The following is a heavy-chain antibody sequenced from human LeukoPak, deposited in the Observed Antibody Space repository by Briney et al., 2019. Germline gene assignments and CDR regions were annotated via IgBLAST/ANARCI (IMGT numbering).Heavy chain of an antibody. CDR1: GFTFSSYG. V-gene: IGHV3-30*18. Sequence: GGSLRLSCAASGFTFSSYGMHWVRQAPGKGLEWVAVISYDGSNKYYADSVKGRFTISRDNSKNTLYLQMNSLRAEDTAVYYCAKGRVLRYFDWYPAFDYWGQGTLVTVSS. J-gene: IGHJ4*02. CDR3: AKGRVLRYFDWYPAFDY. D-gene: IGHD3-9*01. CDR2: ISYDGSNK.